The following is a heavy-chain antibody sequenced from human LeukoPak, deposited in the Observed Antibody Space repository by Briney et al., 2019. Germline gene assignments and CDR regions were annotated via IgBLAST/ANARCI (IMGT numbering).Heavy chain of an antibody. D-gene: IGHD2-2*01. CDR2: ISGSGGST. Sequence: GGSLRLSCAASGFTFSSYAMSWVRQAPGKGLEWVSAISGSGGSTYYADSVKGRFTISRDDSKNTLYLQMNSLRAEDTAVYYCAKGAVPAALYYYYYYMDVWGKGTTVTVSS. CDR3: AKGAVPAALYYYYYYMDV. V-gene: IGHV3-23*01. CDR1: GFTFSSYA. J-gene: IGHJ6*03.